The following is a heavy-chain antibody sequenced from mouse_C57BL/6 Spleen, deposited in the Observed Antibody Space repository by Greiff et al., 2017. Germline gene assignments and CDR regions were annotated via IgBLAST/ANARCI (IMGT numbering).Heavy chain of an antibody. CDR3: ARSGDPAYFDY. D-gene: IGHD3-1*01. V-gene: IGHV1-64*01. Sequence: VQLQQPGAELVKPGASVKLSCKASGYTFTSYWMHWVKQRPGHGLEWIGMIHPNSGSTNYNEKFKSKATLTVDTSSSTAYMQLSSLTSEDAAVYYCARSGDPAYFDYWGQGTTLTVSS. CDR2: IHPNSGST. J-gene: IGHJ2*01. CDR1: GYTFTSYW.